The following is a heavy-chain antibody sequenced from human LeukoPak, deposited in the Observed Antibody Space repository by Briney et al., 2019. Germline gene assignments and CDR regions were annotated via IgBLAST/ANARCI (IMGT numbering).Heavy chain of an antibody. CDR3: ARGPMIVVVNDAFDI. J-gene: IGHJ3*02. V-gene: IGHV4-34*01. Sequence: SETLSLTCAAYGGSFSGYYWSWIRQPPGKGLEWIGEINHSGSTNYNPSLKSRVTISVDTSKNQFSLKLSSVTAADTAVYYCARGPMIVVVNDAFDIWGQGTMVTVSS. CDR2: INHSGST. CDR1: GGSFSGYY. D-gene: IGHD3-22*01.